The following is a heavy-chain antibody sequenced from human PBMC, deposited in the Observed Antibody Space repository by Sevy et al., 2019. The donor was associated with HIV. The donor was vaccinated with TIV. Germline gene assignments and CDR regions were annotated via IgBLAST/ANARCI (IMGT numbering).Heavy chain of an antibody. J-gene: IGHJ6*02. D-gene: IGHD2-8*01. CDR3: ARDKMGYYGMDV. Sequence: GGSLRLSCAASGFTFSTYSMNWVRQAPGKGLEWVSSISSSSSTIYYADSVKGRFTISRDNAKNSLYLQMNSLRDEDTAVYYCARDKMGYYGMDVWGLGTTVTVSS. CDR2: ISSSSSTI. CDR1: GFTFSTYS. V-gene: IGHV3-48*02.